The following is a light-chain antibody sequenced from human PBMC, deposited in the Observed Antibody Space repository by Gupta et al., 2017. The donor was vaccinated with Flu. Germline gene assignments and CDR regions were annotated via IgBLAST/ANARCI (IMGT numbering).Light chain of an antibody. V-gene: IGKV3-11*01. CDR3: QQRSNWWT. J-gene: IGKJ1*01. CDR2: DAS. Sequence: PGERATLSCRASQSVSSYLAWYQQRPGQAPRLLIYDASNRATGIPARFSGSGSGTDFTLTISSLEPEDFAVYYCQQRSNWWTFGQGTKVEIK. CDR1: QSVSSY.